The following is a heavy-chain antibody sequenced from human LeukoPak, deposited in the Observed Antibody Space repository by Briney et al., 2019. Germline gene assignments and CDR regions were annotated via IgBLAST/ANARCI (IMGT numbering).Heavy chain of an antibody. D-gene: IGHD2-2*02. CDR3: ARDFSAINAFDI. J-gene: IGHJ3*02. CDR2: IYSGGST. CDR1: GFIFSTYG. Sequence: GGSLRLSCAASGFIFSTYGMHWVRQAPGKGLEWVSVIYSGGSTYYADSVKGRFTISRDNSKNTLYLQMNSLRAEDTAVYYCARDFSAINAFDIWGQGTMVTVSS. V-gene: IGHV3-53*01.